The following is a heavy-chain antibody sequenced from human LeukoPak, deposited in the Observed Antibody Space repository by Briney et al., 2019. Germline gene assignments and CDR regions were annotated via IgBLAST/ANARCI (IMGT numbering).Heavy chain of an antibody. CDR3: ARSQLNYYDSSGYFDY. V-gene: IGHV4-59*08. CDR2: IYYSGST. D-gene: IGHD3-22*01. CDR1: GGSISSYY. J-gene: IGHJ4*02. Sequence: PSETLSLTCTVSGGSISSYYWSWIRQPPGKGLEWIGYIYYSGSTNYNPSLKSRVTISVDTSKNQFSLKLSSVTAADTAVYYCARSQLNYYDSSGYFDYWGQGTLVTVSS.